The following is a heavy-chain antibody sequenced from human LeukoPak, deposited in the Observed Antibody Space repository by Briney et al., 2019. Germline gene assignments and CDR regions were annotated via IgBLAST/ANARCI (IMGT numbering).Heavy chain of an antibody. CDR2: INHSGST. D-gene: IGHD5-18*01. V-gene: IGHV4-34*01. CDR3: ARGGTNVDTAMVKNFDY. CDR1: GGSFSGYY. Sequence: PSETLSLTCAVYGGSFSGYYWSWIRQPPGKGPEWIGEINHSGSTNYNPSLKSRVTISVDTSKNQFSLKLSSVTAADTAVYYCARGGTNVDTAMVKNFDYWGQGTLVTVSS. J-gene: IGHJ4*02.